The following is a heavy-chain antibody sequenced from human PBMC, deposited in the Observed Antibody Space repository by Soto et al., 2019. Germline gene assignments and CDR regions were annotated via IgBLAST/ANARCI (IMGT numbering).Heavy chain of an antibody. CDR3: ARGGPSGGSCYNGPNWFDP. CDR1: GFTVSSTY. D-gene: IGHD2-15*01. V-gene: IGHV3-66*03. Sequence: EVQLVESGGGLIQPGGSLRLSCAASGFTVSSTYMSWVRQAPGKGLEWVSVIYSCGSTYYAYSVKGRFTISRDNSKNTLYIQMNSLRAEDTAVYYCARGGPSGGSCYNGPNWFDPWGQGNLVTVSS. CDR2: IYSCGST. J-gene: IGHJ5*02.